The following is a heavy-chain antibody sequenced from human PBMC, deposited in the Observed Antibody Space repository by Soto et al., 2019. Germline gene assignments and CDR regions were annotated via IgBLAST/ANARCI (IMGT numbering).Heavy chain of an antibody. J-gene: IGHJ6*02. Sequence: GESLKISCAASGFTFSSYAMSWVRQAPGKGLEWVSAISGSGGSTYYADSVKGRFTISRDNSKNTLYLQMNSLRAEDTAVYYCAKEWRAAASYGDYYYYGMDVWGQGTTVTVSS. D-gene: IGHD6-13*01. CDR2: ISGSGGST. V-gene: IGHV3-23*01. CDR1: GFTFSSYA. CDR3: AKEWRAAASYGDYYYYGMDV.